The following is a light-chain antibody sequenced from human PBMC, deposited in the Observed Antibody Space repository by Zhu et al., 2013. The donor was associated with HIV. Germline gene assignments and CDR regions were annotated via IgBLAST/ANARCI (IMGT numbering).Light chain of an antibody. J-gene: IGKJ3*01. CDR3: QKYNSVPIT. CDR2: GAS. CDR1: QSISIN. Sequence: DIVMTQSPTFMSVSPGERATLSCRASQSISINLAWYQQKPGQAPRLLIYGASTRATGIPARFSGSGSGTEFTLTISSLQPEDVATYYCQKYNSVPITFGPGTKVDIK. V-gene: IGKV3-15*01.